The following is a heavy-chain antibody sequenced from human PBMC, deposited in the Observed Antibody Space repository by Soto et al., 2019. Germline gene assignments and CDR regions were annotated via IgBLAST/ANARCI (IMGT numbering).Heavy chain of an antibody. CDR2: IYYSGST. CDR3: ARLHGSGSYSNPLDF. D-gene: IGHD3-10*01. J-gene: IGHJ4*02. CDR1: GGSISSSSYY. Sequence: SETLSLPCTVSGGSISSSSYYWGWIRQPPGTGLEWIGSIYYSGSTYYNPSPKSRVTISVDTSKNQFSLKLSSVTAADTAVYYCARLHGSGSYSNPLDFWGQGTLVTVSS. V-gene: IGHV4-39*01.